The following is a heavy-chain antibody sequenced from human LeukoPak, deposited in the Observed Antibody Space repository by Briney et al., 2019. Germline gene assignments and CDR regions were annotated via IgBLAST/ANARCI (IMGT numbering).Heavy chain of an antibody. J-gene: IGHJ4*02. D-gene: IGHD2-21*01. CDR3: ARDRHRSVDY. CDR2: ISGDSKTI. CDR1: GFTFSTYS. Sequence: GGSLRLSCAASGFTFSTYSMIWVRQAPGKGLEWLSYISGDSKTIYYADSVKGRFTISRDNAKNSLYLQLISLRAEDTAVYYYARDRHRSVDYWGQGTLVTVSS. V-gene: IGHV3-48*01.